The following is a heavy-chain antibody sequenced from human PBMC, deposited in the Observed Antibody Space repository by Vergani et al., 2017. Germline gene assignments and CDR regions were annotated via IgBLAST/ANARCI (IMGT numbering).Heavy chain of an antibody. Sequence: QVQLQESGPGLVKPSQTLSLSCTVSGRSVRTSIGYYWTWIRQPAGKTLEWIGEIFSSGTTNYNPSFKNRVTMSVDTSKNQFSLKLNSVPAADTAVYFCARVMYRDEASTGYRLEGMDIWGQGTTVTISS. CDR2: IFSSGTT. D-gene: IGHD3-9*01. V-gene: IGHV4-61*02. CDR1: GRSVRTSIGYY. CDR3: ARVMYRDEASTGYRLEGMDI. J-gene: IGHJ6*02.